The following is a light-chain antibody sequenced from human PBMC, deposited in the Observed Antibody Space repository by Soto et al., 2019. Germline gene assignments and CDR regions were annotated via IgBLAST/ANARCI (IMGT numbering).Light chain of an antibody. CDR3: QQSLTTPLT. V-gene: IGKV1-39*01. CDR2: AAS. CDR1: QRISIY. J-gene: IGKJ4*01. Sequence: DIQMTQSPSSLSASVGDRFTITCRASQRISIYLNWYQQKPGKAPKRLIYAASSLQSGVPSRFGGSGSGTDFTLTISSLQREDLATYYCQQSLTTPLTFGGGTKVEIK.